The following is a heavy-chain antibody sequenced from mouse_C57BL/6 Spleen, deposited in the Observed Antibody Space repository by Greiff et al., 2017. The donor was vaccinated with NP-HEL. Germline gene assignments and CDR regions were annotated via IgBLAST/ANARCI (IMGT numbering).Heavy chain of an antibody. V-gene: IGHV1-69*01. J-gene: IGHJ4*01. D-gene: IGHD1-1*01. CDR1: GYTFTSYW. CDR2: IDPSDSYT. Sequence: QVQLQQPGAELVMPGASVKLSCKASGYTFTSYWMHWVKQRPGQGLEWIGEIDPSDSYTNYNQKFKGKSTLTVDKSSSTAYMQLSSLTSEDSAVYYCARGYYYGSSYDYAMGYWGQGTSVTVSS. CDR3: ARGYYYGSSYDYAMGY.